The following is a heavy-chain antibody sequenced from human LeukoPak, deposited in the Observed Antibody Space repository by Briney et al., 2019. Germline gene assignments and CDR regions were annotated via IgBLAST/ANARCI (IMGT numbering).Heavy chain of an antibody. CDR1: GGSFSGYY. Sequence: PSETLSLTCAVYGGSFSGYYWSWIRQPPGKGLEWIGEINHSGSTNYNPSLKSRVTISVDTSKNQFSLKLSSVTAADTAVYYCAREKTDSSGYSFKYYFDYWGQGTLVTVSS. CDR3: AREKTDSSGYSFKYYFDY. D-gene: IGHD3-22*01. CDR2: INHSGST. J-gene: IGHJ4*02. V-gene: IGHV4-34*01.